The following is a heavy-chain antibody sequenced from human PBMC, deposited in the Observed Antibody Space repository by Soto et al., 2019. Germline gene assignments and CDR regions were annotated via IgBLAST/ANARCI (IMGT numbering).Heavy chain of an antibody. J-gene: IGHJ6*02. Sequence: SETLSLTCTVSGGSISSGGYYWSWIRQHPGKGLEWIGYIYYSGSTYYNPSLKSRVTISVDTSKNQFSLKLSSVTAADTAVYYCARAQVGGYDFENYYYGMDVWGQGTTVTVSS. CDR3: ARAQVGGYDFENYYYGMDV. D-gene: IGHD5-12*01. CDR1: GGSISSGGYY. CDR2: IYYSGST. V-gene: IGHV4-31*03.